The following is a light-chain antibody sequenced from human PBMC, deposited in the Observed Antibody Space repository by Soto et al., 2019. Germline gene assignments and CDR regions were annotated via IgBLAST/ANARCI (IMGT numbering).Light chain of an antibody. CDR2: ENN. CDR3: GTWDSSLSAGV. J-gene: IGLJ2*01. CDR1: SSNIGNNY. Sequence: QSVLTQPPSVSAAPGQKVTISCSGSSSNIGNNYVSWYQQLQGTAPKLLIYENNKRPSCIPDRFSGSKSGTSATLGITGLQTGDEADYYCGTWDSSLSAGVFGGGTKLTVL. V-gene: IGLV1-51*02.